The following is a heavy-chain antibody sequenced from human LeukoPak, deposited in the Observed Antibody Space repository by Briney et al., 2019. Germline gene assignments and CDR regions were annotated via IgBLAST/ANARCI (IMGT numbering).Heavy chain of an antibody. J-gene: IGHJ6*02. D-gene: IGHD3-22*01. Sequence: PGGSLRLSCAASGFTFSSYAMHWVRQAPGKGLEWVAVISYDGSNKYYADSVKGRFTISRDNSKNTLYLQMNSLRAEDTAVYYCASPYYYDSSGYYYETANYYYYGMDVWGQGTTVTVSS. V-gene: IGHV3-30-3*01. CDR3: ASPYYYDSSGYYYETANYYYYGMDV. CDR1: GFTFSSYA. CDR2: ISYDGSNK.